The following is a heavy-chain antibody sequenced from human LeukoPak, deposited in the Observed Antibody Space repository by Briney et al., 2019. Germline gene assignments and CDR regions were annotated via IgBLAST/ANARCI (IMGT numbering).Heavy chain of an antibody. J-gene: IGHJ3*02. V-gene: IGHV1-2*02. Sequence: GASVKVSCKASGYIFTGYYMHWVREAPGQGLERMGWINPNSGDTNYAQKFQGRVTMTRDTSISTAYMELSRLRSDDTAMYYCARDLVHAFDIWGLGTMVTVSS. CDR1: GYIFTGYY. CDR3: ARDLVHAFDI. CDR2: INPNSGDT.